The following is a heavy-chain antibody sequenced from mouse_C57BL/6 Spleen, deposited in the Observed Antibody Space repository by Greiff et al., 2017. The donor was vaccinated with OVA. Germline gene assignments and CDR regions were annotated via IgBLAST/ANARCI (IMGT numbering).Heavy chain of an antibody. CDR3: ARGEDYGSSYGRTYFDY. Sequence: QVQLQQPGAELVKPGASVKMSCKASGYTFTSYWITWVKQRPGQGLEWIGDIYPGSGSTNYNEKFKSKATLTVDTSSSTAYMQLSSLTSEDSAVYYCARGEDYGSSYGRTYFDYWGQGTTLTVSS. V-gene: IGHV1-55*01. CDR1: GYTFTSYW. J-gene: IGHJ2*01. D-gene: IGHD1-1*01. CDR2: IYPGSGST.